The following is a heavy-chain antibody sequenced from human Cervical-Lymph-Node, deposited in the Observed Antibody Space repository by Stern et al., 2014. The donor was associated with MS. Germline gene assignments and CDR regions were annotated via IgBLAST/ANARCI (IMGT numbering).Heavy chain of an antibody. D-gene: IGHD2-15*01. CDR1: GGSINSHY. V-gene: IGHV4-59*11. CDR2: IHYSGST. J-gene: IGHJ6*02. CDR3: VRYCSGGSCPDV. Sequence: VHLVESGPGLVKPSETLSLTCTVSGGSINSHYWTWMRQPPGKGLEWIGYIHYSGSTRYNPSLKSRVTMSVDTSKNQISLRLTSVSAADTAVYYCVRYCSGGSCPDVWGQGTTVTVSS.